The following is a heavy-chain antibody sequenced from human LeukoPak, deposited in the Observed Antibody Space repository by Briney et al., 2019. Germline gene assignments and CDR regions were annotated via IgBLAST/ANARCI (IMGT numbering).Heavy chain of an antibody. D-gene: IGHD6-19*01. V-gene: IGHV4-38-2*02. Sequence: SETLSLTCTVSGYSISSGYYWGWIRQPPGKGLEWIGSIYHSGSTYYNPSLKSRVTISVDTSKNQFSLKLSSVTAADTAVYYYARADGIAVAGTRFDPWSQGTLVTVSS. J-gene: IGHJ5*02. CDR1: GYSISSGYY. CDR2: IYHSGST. CDR3: ARADGIAVAGTRFDP.